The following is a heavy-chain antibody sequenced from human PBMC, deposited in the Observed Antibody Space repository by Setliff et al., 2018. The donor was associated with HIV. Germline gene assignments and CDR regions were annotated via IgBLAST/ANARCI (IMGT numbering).Heavy chain of an antibody. CDR2: IYYSGST. Sequence: SETLSLTCTVSGGSFSSSSYYWGWIRQPPGKGLEWIGNIYYSGSTYYNPSLRSRVIISKDTSKNQFPLHLTSVTAADTAVYYCARDTYDSRGYFFGYWGQGTLVTVSS. CDR1: GGSFSSSSYY. J-gene: IGHJ4*02. D-gene: IGHD3-22*01. CDR3: ARDTYDSRGYFFGY. V-gene: IGHV4-39*06.